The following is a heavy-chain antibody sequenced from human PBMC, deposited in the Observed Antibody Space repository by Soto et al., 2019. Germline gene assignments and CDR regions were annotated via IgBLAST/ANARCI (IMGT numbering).Heavy chain of an antibody. Sequence: PGGSLRLSCVASGFTVSDSYLSWVRQAPRKGLEWVSVIYSGGYTYYADSVRGRFTISRDNSKNTLYLQMNSLRPEDTAVYYCARSDNNSPGYFDSWGQGTLVTVSS. V-gene: IGHV3-53*01. CDR1: GFTVSDSY. D-gene: IGHD1-1*01. J-gene: IGHJ4*02. CDR3: ARSDNNSPGYFDS. CDR2: IYSGGYT.